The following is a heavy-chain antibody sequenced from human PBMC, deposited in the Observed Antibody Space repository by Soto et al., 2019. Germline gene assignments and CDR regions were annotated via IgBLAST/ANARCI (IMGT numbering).Heavy chain of an antibody. V-gene: IGHV5-51*01. CDR1: GYSFTSYW. Sequence: PGESLKISCKGSGYSFTSYWIGWVRQMPGKGLEWMGIIYPGDSDTRYSPSFQGQVTISADKSISTAYLQWSSLKASDTAMYYCARRATVNIEAFWLDRWGQGTLVTVSS. J-gene: IGHJ5*02. D-gene: IGHD4-17*01. CDR3: ARRATVNIEAFWLDR. CDR2: IYPGDSDT.